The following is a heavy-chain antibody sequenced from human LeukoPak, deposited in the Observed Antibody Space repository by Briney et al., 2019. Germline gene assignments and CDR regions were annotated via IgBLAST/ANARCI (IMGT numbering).Heavy chain of an antibody. J-gene: IGHJ5*02. CDR2: ISGSGGST. CDR3: AKEEVDCSGGSCYKSPYWFDP. V-gene: IGHV3-23*01. CDR1: GFTFSSYA. Sequence: PGGSLRLSCAASGFTFSSYAMSWVRQAPGKGLEGVSTISGSGGSTYYADSVKVRFTISRDNSKNTLYLQMNSLRAEDTAVYYCAKEEVDCSGGSCYKSPYWFDPWGQGTLVTVSS. D-gene: IGHD2-15*01.